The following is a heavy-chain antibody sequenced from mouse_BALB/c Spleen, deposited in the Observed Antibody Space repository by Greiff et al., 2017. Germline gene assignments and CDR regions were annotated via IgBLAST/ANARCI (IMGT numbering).Heavy chain of an antibody. D-gene: IGHD1-2*01. CDR2: IWAGGST. CDR3: AREGRLPHWYFDV. J-gene: IGHJ1*01. V-gene: IGHV2-9*02. CDR1: GFSLTSYG. Sequence: VQLQQSGPGLVAPSQSLSITCTVSGFSLTSYGVHWVRQPPGKGLEWLGVIWAGGSTNYNSALMSRLSISKDNSKSQVFLKMNSLQTDDTAMYYCAREGRLPHWYFDVWGAGTTVTVSS.